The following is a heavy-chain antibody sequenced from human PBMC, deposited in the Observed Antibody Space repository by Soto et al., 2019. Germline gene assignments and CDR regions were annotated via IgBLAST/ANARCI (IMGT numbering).Heavy chain of an antibody. D-gene: IGHD4-17*01. CDR1: GGSISSYY. Sequence: SATLSLTCTVPGGSISSYYWSWIRQPPGEGLEWIGYIYYSGSTNCNPSLKSRVTISVDTSKNQFSLKLSSVTAADTAVYYCARGALLRVTTLKRMNYYYGMDVWGQGTTVT. CDR2: IYYSGST. CDR3: ARGALLRVTTLKRMNYYYGMDV. J-gene: IGHJ6*02. V-gene: IGHV4-59*01.